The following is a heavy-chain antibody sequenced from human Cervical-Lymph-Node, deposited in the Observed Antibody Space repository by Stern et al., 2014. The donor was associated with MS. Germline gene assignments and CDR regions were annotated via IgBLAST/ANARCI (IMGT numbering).Heavy chain of an antibody. J-gene: IGHJ3*01. V-gene: IGHV1-18*01. D-gene: IGHD6-19*01. CDR2: VSTYNGDT. CDR1: GYTFGTFG. CDR3: ARLSGPSALQWPEH. Sequence: QDQLVQSGAKLKKPGASMTLSCKFSGYTFGTFGVSWVRQHPGQGLERTGWVSTYNGDTKFAQSLQDRITMTTDTSTNTTYMELKNLRYDDTAVYYCARLSGPSALQWPEHWGQGTMVTVSS.